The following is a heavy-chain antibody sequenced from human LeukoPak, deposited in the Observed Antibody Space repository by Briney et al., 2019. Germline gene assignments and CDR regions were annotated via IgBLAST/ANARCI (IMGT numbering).Heavy chain of an antibody. CDR2: IRDDGSNR. CDR3: AKEYYGSGSYYDS. Sequence: GLLRLSCAASGFPFSSYGMYWVRQAPGKGLEWVAFIRDDGSNRYHADSVKGRFTISRDNSKNTLYLEMNSLRAEDTAVYYCAKEYYGSGSYYDSWGQGSLVTVSS. J-gene: IGHJ4*02. D-gene: IGHD3-10*01. CDR1: GFPFSSYG. V-gene: IGHV3-30*02.